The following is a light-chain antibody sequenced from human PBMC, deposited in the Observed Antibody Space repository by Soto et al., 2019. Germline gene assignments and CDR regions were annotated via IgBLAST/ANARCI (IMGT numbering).Light chain of an antibody. CDR1: QSIGRN. Sequence: TQSPASLSASVGDRVTISCRASQSIGRNLNWYQQKPGQAPRLLIYGASSRATGIPDRFSGSGSGTDFTLTISRLEPEDFAVYYCQQYGSSPKTFGQGTKVEIK. CDR2: GAS. CDR3: QQYGSSPKT. V-gene: IGKV3-20*01. J-gene: IGKJ1*01.